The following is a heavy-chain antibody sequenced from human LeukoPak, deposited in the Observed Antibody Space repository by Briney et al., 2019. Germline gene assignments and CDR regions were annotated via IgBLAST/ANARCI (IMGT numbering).Heavy chain of an antibody. Sequence: ASVKVSCKASGGTFSSYAISWVRQAPGQGLEWMGGIIPIFGTANYAQKFQGGVTITADESTSTAYMELSSLRSEDTAVYYCARAGITMVRGVIRENWFDPWGQGTLVTVSS. J-gene: IGHJ5*02. CDR1: GGTFSSYA. V-gene: IGHV1-69*13. D-gene: IGHD3-10*01. CDR2: IIPIFGTA. CDR3: ARAGITMVRGVIRENWFDP.